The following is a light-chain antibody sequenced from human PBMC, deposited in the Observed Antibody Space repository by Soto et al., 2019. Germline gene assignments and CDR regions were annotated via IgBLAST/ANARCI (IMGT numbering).Light chain of an antibody. CDR2: GAS. V-gene: IGKV3-15*01. CDR3: QQYNNWWT. J-gene: IGKJ1*01. Sequence: EIVLTQSPATLSLSPGARATLSCRASQSVSNFLAWYQQKPGQAPRLLIYGASTRATGIPARFSGSGSGTEFTLIISSLQSEDFAVYYCQQYNNWWTFGQGAKVDIK. CDR1: QSVSNF.